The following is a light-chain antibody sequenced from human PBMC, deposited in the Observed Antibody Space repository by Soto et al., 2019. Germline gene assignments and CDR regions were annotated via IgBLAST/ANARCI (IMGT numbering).Light chain of an antibody. V-gene: IGLV1-47*01. CDR1: NSNIGSKY. CDR3: AAWDHSLSGVV. Sequence: QSVLTQPPSASGTPGQSVTLSCSGSNSNIGSKYVYWYQHLPETAPRLLIYRNNQRPSGVPDRFSGSKSGTSASLAISGLRSEDEADYYCAAWDHSLSGVVFGGGTKLTVL. CDR2: RNN. J-gene: IGLJ2*01.